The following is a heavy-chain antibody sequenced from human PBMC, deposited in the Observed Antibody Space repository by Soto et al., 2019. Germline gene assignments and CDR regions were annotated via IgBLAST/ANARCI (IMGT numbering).Heavy chain of an antibody. Sequence: QVVESGGGLVTPGESISLSCVGSGFDFTPAWMHWVRQAPGTGREWVGRIKSKGSGGTTDYSAPVKGRFTISRDDSKNTVYLQRDSLQSEATAVYFCSKQRGPSGYSYYGVEVWGQGIRVTVTS. V-gene: IGHV3-15*07. CDR1: GFDFTPAW. CDR2: IKSKGSGGTT. J-gene: IGHJ6*01. D-gene: IGHD2-15*01. CDR3: SKQRGPSGYSYYGVEV.